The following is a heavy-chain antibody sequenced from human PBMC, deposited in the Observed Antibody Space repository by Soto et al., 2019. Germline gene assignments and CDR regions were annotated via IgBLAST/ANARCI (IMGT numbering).Heavy chain of an antibody. D-gene: IGHD1-26*01. CDR3: ANHGGVGATTFDY. CDR1: GFTFSSYA. V-gene: IGHV3-23*01. J-gene: IGHJ4*02. Sequence: EVQLLESGGGLVQPGGSLRLSCAASGFTFSSYAMSWVRQAPGQGLEWVSAISGSGGRTYYADSVKGRFTISRDNSKNTLDLQMNSLRADDTAVYYCANHGGVGATTFDYWGQGTLVTVSS. CDR2: ISGSGGRT.